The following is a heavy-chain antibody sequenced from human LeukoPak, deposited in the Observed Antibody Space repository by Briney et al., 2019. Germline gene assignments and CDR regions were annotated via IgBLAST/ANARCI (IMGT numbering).Heavy chain of an antibody. V-gene: IGHV3-48*01. CDR3: ARDREPGHDYDILTGLNWFDP. D-gene: IGHD3-9*01. CDR1: GFTFSSYS. CDR2: ISSSSSTI. Sequence: GGSLRLSCAASGFTFSSYSMNWVRQAPGKGLEWVSYISSSSSTIYYADSVKGRFTISRDNAKNSLYLQMNCLRAEDTAVYYCARDREPGHDYDILTGLNWFDPWGQGTLVTVSS. J-gene: IGHJ5*02.